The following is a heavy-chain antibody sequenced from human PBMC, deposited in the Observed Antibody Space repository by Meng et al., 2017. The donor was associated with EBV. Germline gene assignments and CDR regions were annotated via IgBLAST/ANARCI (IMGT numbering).Heavy chain of an antibody. V-gene: IGHV2-5*01. CDR3: AHSSRYYYDRSGYTWNFDY. D-gene: IGHD3-22*01. Sequence: PVKPTQALPLTPTVTVFLPSAIGGGLVCIHQPTGNAQEWLKLIYWIDDNSYSPTMKSRLTIARETSKTQVAPTMTNMDPVDTATYSCAHSSRYYYDRSGYTWNFDYWGQGTLVTVSS. CDR1: VFLPSAIGGG. J-gene: IGHJ4*02. CDR2: IYWIDDN.